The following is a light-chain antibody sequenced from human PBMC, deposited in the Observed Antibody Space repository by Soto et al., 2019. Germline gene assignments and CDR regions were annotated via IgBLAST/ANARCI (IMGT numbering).Light chain of an antibody. J-gene: IGLJ1*01. CDR2: KDS. V-gene: IGLV3-25*02. CDR1: ALPKQY. CDR3: QSADSSGTYGV. Sequence: SYELTQPPSVSVSPGQTARITCSGDALPKQYAYWYQQKPGQAPVLVIYKDSERPSGIPERFSGSSSGTTVTLTISGVQAEDEADYSCQSADSSGTYGVFGTGTKVTVL.